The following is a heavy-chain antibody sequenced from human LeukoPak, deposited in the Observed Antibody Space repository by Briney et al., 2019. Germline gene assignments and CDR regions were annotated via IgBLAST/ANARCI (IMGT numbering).Heavy chain of an antibody. CDR3: ARRIAAAGPYYYYYMDV. D-gene: IGHD6-13*01. V-gene: IGHV3-23*01. Sequence: GGSLRLSCAASGFTFDDYAMHWVRQAPGKGLEWVSGISGSGGSTYYADSVKGRFTISRDNSKNTLYLQMNSLRAEDTAVYYCARRIAAAGPYYYYYMDVWGKGTTVTISS. CDR2: ISGSGGST. CDR1: GFTFDDYA. J-gene: IGHJ6*03.